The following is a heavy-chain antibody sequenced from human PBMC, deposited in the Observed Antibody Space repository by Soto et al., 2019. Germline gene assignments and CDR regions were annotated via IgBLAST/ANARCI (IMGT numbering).Heavy chain of an antibody. CDR2: ISYDGSNK. Sequence: GGSLRLSCAASGFTFSSYGMHWVRQAPGKGLEWVAVISYDGSNKYYADSVKGRFTISRDNSKNTLYLQMSSLRAEDTAVYYCVKDLYSSSSGWCDPWGQGTLV. J-gene: IGHJ5*02. V-gene: IGHV3-30*18. CDR1: GFTFSSYG. D-gene: IGHD6-13*01. CDR3: VKDLYSSSSGWCDP.